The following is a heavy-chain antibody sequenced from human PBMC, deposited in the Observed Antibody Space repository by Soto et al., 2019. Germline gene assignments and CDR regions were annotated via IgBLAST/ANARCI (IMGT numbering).Heavy chain of an antibody. CDR1: GYIFTGYW. Sequence: PGQSLQISITGSGYIFTGYWIGGVRQMTGKGLEWMGMVYPGDSETRYSPSFQGQVTISADKSISTAYLQWSSLKASDTAMYYCERYSSGSYWPRAFDIWGQGTMVTVSS. CDR3: ERYSSGSYWPRAFDI. J-gene: IGHJ3*02. D-gene: IGHD1-26*01. CDR2: VYPGDSET. V-gene: IGHV5-51*01.